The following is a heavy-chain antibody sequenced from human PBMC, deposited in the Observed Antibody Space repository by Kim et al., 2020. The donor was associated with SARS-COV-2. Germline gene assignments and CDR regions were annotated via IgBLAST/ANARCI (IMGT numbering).Heavy chain of an antibody. CDR3: ARRNRVVPAAVGYYYYGMDV. Sequence: RVTISVDTSKNQFSLKLSSVTAADTAVYYCARRNRVVPAAVGYYYYGMDVWGQGTTVTVSS. D-gene: IGHD2-2*01. V-gene: IGHV4-39*01. J-gene: IGHJ6*02.